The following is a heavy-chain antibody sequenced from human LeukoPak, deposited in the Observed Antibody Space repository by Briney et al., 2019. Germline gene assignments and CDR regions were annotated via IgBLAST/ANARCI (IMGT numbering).Heavy chain of an antibody. J-gene: IGHJ4*02. CDR2: ISAYNGNT. Sequence: ASVKVSCKASAYTFTSYGISWVRQAPGQGLEWMGWISAYNGNTNYAQKLQGRVTMTTDTSTSTAYMELRSLRSDDTAVYYCARRGEGSGSYSTADYWGQGALVTVSS. D-gene: IGHD3-10*01. V-gene: IGHV1-18*01. CDR3: ARRGEGSGSYSTADY. CDR1: AYTFTSYG.